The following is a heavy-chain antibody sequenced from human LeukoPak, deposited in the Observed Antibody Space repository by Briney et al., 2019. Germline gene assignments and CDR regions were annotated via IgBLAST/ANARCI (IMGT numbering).Heavy chain of an antibody. CDR2: ISGSGGST. J-gene: IGHJ4*02. Sequence: GGSLRPSCAASGFTFSSYAMSWVRQAPGKGLEWVSAISGSGGSTYYADSVKGRFTISRDNAKNSLYLQMNSLRAEDTAVYYCARDLLLWFGELPHYWGQGTLVTVSS. CDR1: GFTFSSYA. CDR3: ARDLLLWFGELPHY. V-gene: IGHV3-23*01. D-gene: IGHD3-10*01.